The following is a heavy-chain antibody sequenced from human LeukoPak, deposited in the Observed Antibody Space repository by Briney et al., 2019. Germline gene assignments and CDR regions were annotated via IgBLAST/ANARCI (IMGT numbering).Heavy chain of an antibody. V-gene: IGHV3-30*01. CDR2: ISYDGRHT. D-gene: IGHD6-13*01. CDR3: AREEQELVRDYYYYMDV. CDR1: GFIFSNFA. J-gene: IGHJ6*03. Sequence: GGSLRLSCAASGFIFSNFAMHWVRQAPGKGLEWVALISYDGRHTYYADSMKGRFTISRDNSRNVLYLQMTSLRGDDSAVYYCAREEQELVRDYYYYMDVWGKGTTVTVSS.